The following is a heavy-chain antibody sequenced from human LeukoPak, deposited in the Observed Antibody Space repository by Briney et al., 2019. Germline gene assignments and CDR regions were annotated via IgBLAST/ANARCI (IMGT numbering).Heavy chain of an antibody. CDR2: IYYSGST. J-gene: IGHJ4*02. D-gene: IGHD4-17*01. V-gene: IGHV4-59*12. Sequence: SETLSLTCTVSGGSISSYYWSWIRQPPGKGLEWIGYIYYSGSTNYNPSLKSRVTISADTSKSQFSLKLSSVTAADTAVYYCASTTSDYGVDYWGQGTLVTVSS. CDR1: GGSISSYY. CDR3: ASTTSDYGVDY.